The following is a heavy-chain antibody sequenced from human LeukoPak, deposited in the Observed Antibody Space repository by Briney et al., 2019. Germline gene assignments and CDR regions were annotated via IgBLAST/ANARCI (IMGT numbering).Heavy chain of an antibody. CDR1: GFTFSEST. Sequence: GGSLRLSCVVSGFTFSESTMTWVRQAPGKGLEWVAKMKEDGSEKYYVDSVKGRFTISRDNTRNSLYLQMNSLRADDTAMYYCATGGALRGYWGHWGRGTLVTVS. J-gene: IGHJ4*02. V-gene: IGHV3-7*01. CDR2: MKEDGSEK. CDR3: ATGGALRGYWGH. D-gene: IGHD7-27*01.